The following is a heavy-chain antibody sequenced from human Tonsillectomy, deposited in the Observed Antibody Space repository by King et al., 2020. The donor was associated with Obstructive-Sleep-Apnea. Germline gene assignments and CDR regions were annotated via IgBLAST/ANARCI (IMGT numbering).Heavy chain of an antibody. Sequence: VQLVESGAEVKKPGESLRISCKGSGYSFTSYLISWVRQMPGKGLEWMGRIDPSDSYTNYSPPFQGHVTISSDKSISTAYLQWSSLKASDTAMYYCARRVEYSSSALDYWGQGTLVTVSS. J-gene: IGHJ4*02. CDR2: IDPSDSYT. CDR3: ARRVEYSSSALDY. D-gene: IGHD6-6*01. V-gene: IGHV5-10-1*03. CDR1: GYSFTSYL.